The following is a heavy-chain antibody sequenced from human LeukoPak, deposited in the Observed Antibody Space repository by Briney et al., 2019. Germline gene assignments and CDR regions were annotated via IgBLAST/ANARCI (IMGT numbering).Heavy chain of an antibody. CDR1: GYAFTSYG. J-gene: IGHJ4*02. V-gene: IGHV1-18*01. Sequence: ASVKVSCKASGYAFTSYGISWVLQAPGQGLEWMGWISAYNGNTNYAQKLQGRVTMTTDTSTSTAYMELRSLRSDDTAVYYCARGYYYDSSGYFFLGYWGQGTLVTVSS. CDR3: ARGYYYDSSGYFFLGY. CDR2: ISAYNGNT. D-gene: IGHD3-22*01.